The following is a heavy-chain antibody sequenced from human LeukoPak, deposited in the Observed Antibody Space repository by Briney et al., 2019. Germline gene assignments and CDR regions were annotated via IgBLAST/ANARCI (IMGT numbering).Heavy chain of an antibody. CDR2: ISGSGGST. CDR3: AKNPNWLLGSMVRGVRYYFDY. CDR1: GFTFSSYA. V-gene: IGHV3-23*01. Sequence: GGSLRLSCAASGFTFSSYAMSWVRQAPGKGLEWVSAISGSGGSTYYADSVKGRFAISRDNSKNTLYLQMNSLRAEDTAVYYCAKNPNWLLGSMVRGVRYYFDYWGQGTLVTVSS. J-gene: IGHJ4*02. D-gene: IGHD3-10*01.